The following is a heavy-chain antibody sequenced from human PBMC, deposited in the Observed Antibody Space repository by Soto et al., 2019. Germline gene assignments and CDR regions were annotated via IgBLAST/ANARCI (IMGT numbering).Heavy chain of an antibody. CDR3: ARSPGFYFDY. CDR1: GGSISSYY. D-gene: IGHD3-10*01. J-gene: IGHJ4*02. CDR2: IYYGGST. Sequence: QVQLQESGPGLVKPSETLSLTCTVSGGSISSYYWSWIRQPPGKGLEWIGYIYYGGSTNYNPSLKSPVTISVDTSKNQFSLKLSSLTAADTAVYYCARSPGFYFDYWGQGTLVTVSS. V-gene: IGHV4-59*01.